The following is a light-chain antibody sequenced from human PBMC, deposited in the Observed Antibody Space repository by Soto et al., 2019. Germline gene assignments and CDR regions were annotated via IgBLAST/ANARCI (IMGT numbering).Light chain of an antibody. CDR1: SSDVGGYNY. V-gene: IGLV2-8*01. Sequence: QSALTQPPSASGSPGQSVTISCSGTSSDVGGYNYVSWYQQHPGKAPKLMIFEVYKRPSGVPARFSGSKSGNTASLTVSGLQAEDVADYYCSSYAGSNNVIFGGGTQLTVL. J-gene: IGLJ7*01. CDR2: EVY. CDR3: SSYAGSNNVI.